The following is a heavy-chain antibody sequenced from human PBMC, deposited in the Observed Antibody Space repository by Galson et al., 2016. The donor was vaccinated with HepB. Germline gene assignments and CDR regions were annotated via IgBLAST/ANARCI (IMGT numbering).Heavy chain of an antibody. CDR2: ISAYKGTT. Sequence: SVKVSCKASGYTFLSYGITWVRQAPGQGLEWMGWISAYKGTTKYVEKFQGRVTMTTDTSTSTAYMELRGLTSDDTAVYYSAREGPYYYDSSEFWANDYWGQGTLVTVSS. CDR1: GYTFLSYG. J-gene: IGHJ4*02. V-gene: IGHV1-18*01. D-gene: IGHD3-22*01. CDR3: AREGPYYYDSSEFWANDY.